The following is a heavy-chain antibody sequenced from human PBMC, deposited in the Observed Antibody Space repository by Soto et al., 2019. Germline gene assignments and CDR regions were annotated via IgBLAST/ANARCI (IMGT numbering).Heavy chain of an antibody. CDR3: ARTSTARDYYGSGSYYNYFDY. CDR1: GGSISSYY. D-gene: IGHD3-10*01. CDR2: IHYSGST. Sequence: PSETLSLTGTGSGGSISSYYWSWIRQPPGKGLEWIGYIHYSGSTNYNPPPKSRATKSINTSKNQPTQKQTPETAPNTTVYYCARTSTARDYYGSGSYYNYFDYWGQGTLVTVSS. J-gene: IGHJ4*02. V-gene: IGHV4-59*08.